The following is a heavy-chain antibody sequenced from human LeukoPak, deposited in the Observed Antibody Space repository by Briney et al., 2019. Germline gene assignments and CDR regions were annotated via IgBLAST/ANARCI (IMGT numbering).Heavy chain of an antibody. CDR3: ARGALGQQLVLGY. Sequence: GGSLRLSCAASGFNFDDHGMSWVRQAPGKGLEWVSGINLNGGSTGYADSVKGRFTISRDNAKNSLYLQMNSLRAEDTAVYYCARGALGQQLVLGYWGQGTLVTVSS. D-gene: IGHD6-13*01. CDR1: GFNFDDHG. CDR2: INLNGGST. V-gene: IGHV3-20*04. J-gene: IGHJ4*02.